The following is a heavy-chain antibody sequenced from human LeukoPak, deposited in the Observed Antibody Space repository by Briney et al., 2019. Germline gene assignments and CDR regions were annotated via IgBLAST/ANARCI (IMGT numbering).Heavy chain of an antibody. D-gene: IGHD3-22*01. CDR3: ARDLSVDYYDSSGYGSPFGY. CDR2: IYYSGST. V-gene: IGHV4-31*03. J-gene: IGHJ4*02. CDR1: GGSISSGGYY. Sequence: PSETLSLTCTVSGGSISSGGYYWSWIRQHPGKGLEWIGYIYYSGSTYYNPSLKSRVTISVDPSKNQLSLKLSSVTAADTAVYYCARDLSVDYYDSSGYGSPFGYWGQGTLVTVSS.